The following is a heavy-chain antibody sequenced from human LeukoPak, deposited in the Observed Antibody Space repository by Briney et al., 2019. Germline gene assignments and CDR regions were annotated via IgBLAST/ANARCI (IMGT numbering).Heavy chain of an antibody. V-gene: IGHV4-30-2*01. CDR2: IYHSGST. D-gene: IGHD3-3*01. J-gene: IGHJ4*02. CDR1: GGSFSGYS. CDR3: ASFDFWSGYYRDY. Sequence: KTSETLSLTCAAYGGSFSGYSWSWIRQPPGKGLEWIGYIYHSGSTYYNPSLKSRVTISVDRSKNQFSLKLSSVTAADTAVYYCASFDFWSGYYRDYWGQGTLVTVSS.